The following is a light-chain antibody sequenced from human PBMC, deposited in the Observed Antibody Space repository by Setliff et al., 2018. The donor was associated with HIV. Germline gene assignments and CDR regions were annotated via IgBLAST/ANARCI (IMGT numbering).Light chain of an antibody. J-gene: IGLJ1*01. CDR3: SSYATSSIPYV. V-gene: IGLV2-14*03. Sequence: QSALAQPASVSGSPGQSITISCTGTSSDVGGYNYVSWYQQHPGEAPKLMIYDVSIRPSGVSNRFSGSKSGNTASLTISGLQAEDEANYYCSSYATSSIPYVFGTGTKVTV. CDR1: SSDVGGYNY. CDR2: DVS.